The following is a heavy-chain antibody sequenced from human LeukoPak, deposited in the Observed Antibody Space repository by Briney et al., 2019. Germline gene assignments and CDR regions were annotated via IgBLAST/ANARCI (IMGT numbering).Heavy chain of an antibody. V-gene: IGHV4-39*07. J-gene: IGHJ4*02. CDR3: ARSRGWWALDY. CDR2: IDSYGTT. CDR1: GVSIASYS. D-gene: IGHD2-8*02. Sequence: PSETLSLTCAVSGVSIASYSCHWIRQSPGKGLEDVAAIDSYGTTYYNPSLRSRLNIAVDPSKNQCSLRLDSVAAADTAVYYRARSRGWWALDYWGPGTLVAVSS.